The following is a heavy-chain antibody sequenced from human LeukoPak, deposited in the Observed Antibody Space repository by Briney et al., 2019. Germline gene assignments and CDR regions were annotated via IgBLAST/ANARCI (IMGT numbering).Heavy chain of an antibody. CDR3: ARDRTTGYYFDY. V-gene: IGHV4-38-2*02. CDR2: IYHSGST. Sequence: SETLSLTCTVSGYSISSGYYWGWIRQPPGKWLEWIGRIYHSGSTYYNPSPKSRDTISVDTSKNQFSLKLSSVTAADTAVYYCARDRTTGYYFDYWGQGTLVTVSS. D-gene: IGHD1-1*01. J-gene: IGHJ4*02. CDR1: GYSISSGYY.